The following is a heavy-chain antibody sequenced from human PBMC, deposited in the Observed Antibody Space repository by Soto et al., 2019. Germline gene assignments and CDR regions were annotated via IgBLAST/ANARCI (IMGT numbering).Heavy chain of an antibody. D-gene: IGHD3-22*01. V-gene: IGHV3-48*03. Sequence: GGSLRLSCAASGFTFSSYEMNWVRQAPGKGLEWVSYISSSGSTIYYADSVKGRFTISRDNAKNSLYLQMNSLRAEDTAVYYCARDYYDSSGYYYLDYWDQGTLVTVSS. CDR1: GFTFSSYE. CDR2: ISSSGSTI. J-gene: IGHJ4*02. CDR3: ARDYYDSSGYYYLDY.